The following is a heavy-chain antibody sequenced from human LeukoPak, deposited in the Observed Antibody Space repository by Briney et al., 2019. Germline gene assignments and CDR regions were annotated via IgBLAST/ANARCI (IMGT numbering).Heavy chain of an antibody. CDR3: AKDRPNYYDSSGHYYRRNGDY. CDR1: GFTFNIYA. V-gene: IGHV3-23*01. D-gene: IGHD3-22*01. CDR2: ITSSGTGT. J-gene: IGHJ4*02. Sequence: GGSLRLSCAASGFTFNIYAMSWVRQAPGKGLEWVSSITSSGTGTFYADSVKGRFTISRDNSERTLYLQVNSLRAEDTAVYYCAKDRPNYYDSSGHYYRRNGDYWGQGTLVTVPS.